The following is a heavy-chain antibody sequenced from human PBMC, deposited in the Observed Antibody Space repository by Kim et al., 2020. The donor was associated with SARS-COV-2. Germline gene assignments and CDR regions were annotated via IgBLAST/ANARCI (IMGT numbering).Heavy chain of an antibody. Sequence: GGSLRLSCAASGFTFSSYSMNWVRQAPGKGLEWVSSISSSSSYIYYADSVKGRFTISRDNAKNSLYLQMNSLRAEDTAVYYCAMSYRLRRDGYNYGFDYWGQGTLVTVSS. V-gene: IGHV3-21*01. J-gene: IGHJ4*02. CDR2: ISSSSSYI. CDR1: GFTFSSYS. CDR3: AMSYRLRRDGYNYGFDY. D-gene: IGHD5-12*01.